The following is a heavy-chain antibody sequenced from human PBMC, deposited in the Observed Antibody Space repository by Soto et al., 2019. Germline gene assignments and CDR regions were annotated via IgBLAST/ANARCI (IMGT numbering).Heavy chain of an antibody. CDR1: GFTFSNAW. CDR3: TTDRRDDYIWGSYRHFDY. V-gene: IGHV3-15*01. J-gene: IGHJ4*02. CDR2: IRSKTDGGAT. D-gene: IGHD3-16*02. Sequence: DVQLVESGGGLVKPGGSLTLSCAASGFTFSNAWMSWVRQAPGKGLEWVGRIRSKTDGGATDYSAPVKGRLTISRDDSENTLYLEMISLKTEDTAVYYCTTDRRDDYIWGSYRHFDYWGQGTLVTVSS.